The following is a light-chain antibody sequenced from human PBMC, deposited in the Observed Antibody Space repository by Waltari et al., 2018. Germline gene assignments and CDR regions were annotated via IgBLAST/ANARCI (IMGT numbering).Light chain of an antibody. CDR2: VNRDGSH. V-gene: IGLV4-69*01. CDR3: QTWGTGFQV. CDR1: GEYSAYA. J-gene: IGLJ3*02. Sequence: LVLTQSPSASASLGASVTLTCSLLGEYSAYALAWPQHLPLKGPRYLMTVNRDGSHKKGDGISDRFSGSSSDLDRYLIISRLQSDDEAEYFCQTWGTGFQVFGTGTKLTVL.